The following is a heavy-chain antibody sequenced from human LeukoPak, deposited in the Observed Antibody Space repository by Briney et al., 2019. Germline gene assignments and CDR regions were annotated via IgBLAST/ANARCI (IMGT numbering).Heavy chain of an antibody. CDR1: GFTFSSYS. J-gene: IGHJ3*02. CDR3: ARAGYLGAFDI. Sequence: PGGSLRLSCAASGFTFSSYSMNWVGQARGKGLEWVSSISSSSSYIYYADSVKGRFTISRDNAKNSLYLQMNSLRAEDTAVYYCARAGYLGAFDIWGQGTMVTVSS. CDR2: ISSSSSYI. V-gene: IGHV3-21*01. D-gene: IGHD3-16*01.